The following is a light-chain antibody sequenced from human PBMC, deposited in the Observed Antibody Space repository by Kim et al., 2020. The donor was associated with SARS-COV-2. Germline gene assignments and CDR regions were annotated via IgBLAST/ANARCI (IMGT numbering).Light chain of an antibody. J-gene: IGKJ1*01. CDR3: QQYGGTPRT. Sequence: LSPGERATPSCRASQSVSSYLAWYQQRPGQAPRLIIYAASTRATGIPDRFSGSGSGTDFTLTISRLEPEDFAVYYCQQYGGTPRTFGQGTKVDIK. V-gene: IGKV3-20*01. CDR2: AAS. CDR1: QSVSSY.